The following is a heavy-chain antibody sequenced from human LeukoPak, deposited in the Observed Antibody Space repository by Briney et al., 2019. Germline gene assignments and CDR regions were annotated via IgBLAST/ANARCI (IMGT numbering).Heavy chain of an antibody. J-gene: IGHJ4*02. CDR3: VRGNDYGGPHY. CDR1: GFTFSSYW. CDR2: IDRGGSRI. V-gene: IGHV3-74*01. Sequence: GSLRLSCAVSGFTFSSYWMHWVRQAPGKGLVWVSRIDRGGSRINYADSVKGRFTISRDNGKNTLFLQMNSLRAEDAAVYYCVRGNDYGGPHYWGQGTLVTVSS. D-gene: IGHD4-23*01.